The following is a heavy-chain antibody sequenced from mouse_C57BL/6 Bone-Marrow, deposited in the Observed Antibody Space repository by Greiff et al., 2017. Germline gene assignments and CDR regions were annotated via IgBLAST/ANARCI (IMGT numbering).Heavy chain of an antibody. CDR2: IYPGSGST. D-gene: IGHD2-1*01. CDR1: GYTFTSYW. J-gene: IGHJ4*01. CDR3: ARFYFPYAMDY. V-gene: IGHV1-55*01. Sequence: QVQLQQPGAELVKPGASVKMSCKASGYTFTSYWLTWVKQRPGQGLEWIGDIYPGSGSTNYNEKFKSKATLTVDTSSSTAYMQLSSLTSEDSAVYYCARFYFPYAMDYWGQGTSVTVSS.